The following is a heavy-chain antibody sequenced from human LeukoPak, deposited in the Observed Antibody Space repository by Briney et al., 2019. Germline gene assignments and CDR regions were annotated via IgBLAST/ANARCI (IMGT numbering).Heavy chain of an antibody. J-gene: IGHJ4*02. CDR1: AFTVSSNY. CDR2: IFSDGGT. D-gene: IGHD3-22*01. Sequence: PGGSLRLSCAASAFTVSSNYMSWVRQAPGKGLDSVSIIFSDGGTSYSDSVKGRFTVSRDNSKNTLYLQMNNLRAEDTAVYYCAAGIYGVRGYSLDYWGQGTLVTVSS. V-gene: IGHV3-53*01. CDR3: AAGIYGVRGYSLDY.